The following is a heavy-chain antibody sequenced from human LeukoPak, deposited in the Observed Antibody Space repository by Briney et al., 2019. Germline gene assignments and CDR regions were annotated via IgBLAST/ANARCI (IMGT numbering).Heavy chain of an antibody. D-gene: IGHD1-1*01. J-gene: IGHJ5*02. CDR2: LNPNGRNT. CDR3: ARDRFWNQYDP. CDR1: GFTFSDYW. Sequence: PGGSLRLSCAASGFTFSDYWMNWLRQAPGKGLMWVSRLNPNGRNTDYADSVKGRFTISRDNAKNTLYLQMNSLRVDDTAVYYCARDRFWNQYDPWGQGTLVTVSS. V-gene: IGHV3-74*01.